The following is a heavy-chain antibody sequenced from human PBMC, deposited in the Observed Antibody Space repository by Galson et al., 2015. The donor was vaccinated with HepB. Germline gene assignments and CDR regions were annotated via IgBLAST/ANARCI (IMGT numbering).Heavy chain of an antibody. CDR3: YAGHYFDS. CDR1: RLVISGSW. Sequence: SLRLSCAASRLVISGSWTSWVRQAPGKGLEWVTNIKQDGSEKYYVDSVKGRFTISRDNAKNSLYLQMNSLRAEDTAVYYCYAGHYFDSWGQGTLVTVSS. J-gene: IGHJ4*02. V-gene: IGHV3-7*01. D-gene: IGHD1-14*01. CDR2: IKQDGSEK.